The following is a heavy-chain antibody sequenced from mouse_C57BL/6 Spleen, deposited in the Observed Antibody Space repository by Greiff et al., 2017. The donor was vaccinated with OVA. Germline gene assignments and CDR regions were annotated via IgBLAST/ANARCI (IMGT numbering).Heavy chain of an antibody. CDR2: IDPSDSET. CDR1: GYTFTSYW. D-gene: IGHD1-1*01. CDR3: ARGTTVQDYFDY. J-gene: IGHJ2*01. Sequence: QVQLQQPGAELVRPGSSVKLSCKASGYTFTSYWMHWVKQRPIQGLEWIGNIDPSDSETHYNQKFKDKATLTVDKSSSTAYMQLSSLTSEDSAVYYCARGTTVQDYFDYWGQGTTLTVSS. V-gene: IGHV1-52*01.